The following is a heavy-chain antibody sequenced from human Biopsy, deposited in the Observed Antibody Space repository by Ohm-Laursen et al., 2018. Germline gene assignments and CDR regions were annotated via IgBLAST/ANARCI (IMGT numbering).Heavy chain of an antibody. V-gene: IGHV4-31*03. J-gene: IGHJ6*02. CDR2: ISYSGST. D-gene: IGHD5-24*01. CDR3: ARDFRAGSGFLRSNNHYCGMDV. CDR1: GASIGSNDYY. Sequence: TLSLTCTVSGASIGSNDYYWTWIRQRPGKGPEWAGHISYSGSTYYNPSLKSRVTISVDTSKNQFSLNLNSVTAADTAVYYCARDFRAGSGFLRSNNHYCGMDVWGPGTRVTVSS.